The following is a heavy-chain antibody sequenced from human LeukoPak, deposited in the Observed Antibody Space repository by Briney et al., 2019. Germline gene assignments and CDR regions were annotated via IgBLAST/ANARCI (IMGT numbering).Heavy chain of an antibody. J-gene: IGHJ4*02. CDR3: AMHWSTVTPPDY. Sequence: SETLSLTCTVCGGSISSYYWSWIRQPPGKGLEWIGYIYYSGSTNYNPSLKSRVTISVDTSKNQFSLKLSSVTAADTAVYYCAMHWSTVTPPDYWGQGTLVTVSS. CDR2: IYYSGST. CDR1: GGSISSYY. D-gene: IGHD4-17*01. V-gene: IGHV4-59*01.